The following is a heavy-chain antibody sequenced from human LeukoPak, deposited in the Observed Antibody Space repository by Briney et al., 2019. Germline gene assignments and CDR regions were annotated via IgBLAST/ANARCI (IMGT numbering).Heavy chain of an antibody. Sequence: GASVKVSCKASGYTFTSYDINWVRQATGQGLEWMGWMNPNSGNTGYAQKFQGRVTMTRNTSISTAYMELSSLRSEDTAVYYCARVGAVAGIPDYWGQGTLVTVSS. J-gene: IGHJ4*02. V-gene: IGHV1-8*01. D-gene: IGHD6-19*01. CDR1: GYTFTSYD. CDR2: MNPNSGNT. CDR3: ARVGAVAGIPDY.